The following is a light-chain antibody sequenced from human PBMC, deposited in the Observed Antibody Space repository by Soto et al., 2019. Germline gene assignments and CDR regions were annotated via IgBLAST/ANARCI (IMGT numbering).Light chain of an antibody. Sequence: EIVLTQSPATLSLSPGESATLSCRASQSVSSSQVAWYQLKPGQAPRLLIYGASSRATGIPDRFSGVGSETYFTLTISGLEPVDCAVNYCQQYATSPHTFGQGTKLEIK. CDR2: GAS. CDR1: QSVSSSQ. CDR3: QQYATSPHT. J-gene: IGKJ2*01. V-gene: IGKV3-20*01.